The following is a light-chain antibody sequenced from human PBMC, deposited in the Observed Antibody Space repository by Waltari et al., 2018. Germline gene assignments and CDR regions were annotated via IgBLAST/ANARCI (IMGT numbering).Light chain of an antibody. J-gene: IGLJ2*01. V-gene: IGLV3-1*01. Sequence: YELTQPPSVSVSPGRTASITCSGDKLGDKYACWYQQKPGQSPVLVIYQDSKRPSGIPERFSGSNSGNTATLTISGTQAMDEADYYCQAWDSSTVVFGGGTKLTVL. CDR3: QAWDSSTVV. CDR2: QDS. CDR1: KLGDKY.